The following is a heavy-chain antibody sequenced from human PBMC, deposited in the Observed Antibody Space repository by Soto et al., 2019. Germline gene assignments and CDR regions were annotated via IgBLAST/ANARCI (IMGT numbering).Heavy chain of an antibody. V-gene: IGHV1-2*04. Sequence: ASVKVSCKASGYTFTGYYMHWVRQAPGQGLEWMGWINPNSGGTNYAQKFQGWVTMTRDTSIGTAYMELRSLRSDDTAVYYCARASGSSYWFDPWGQGTLVTVSS. D-gene: IGHD1-26*01. CDR1: GYTFTGYY. CDR3: ARASGSSYWFDP. CDR2: INPNSGGT. J-gene: IGHJ5*02.